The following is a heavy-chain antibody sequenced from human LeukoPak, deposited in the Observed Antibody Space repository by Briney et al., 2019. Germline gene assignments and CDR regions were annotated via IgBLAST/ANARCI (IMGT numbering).Heavy chain of an antibody. J-gene: IGHJ6*02. CDR3: TTLGMDV. V-gene: IGHV4-59*04. D-gene: IGHD2-15*01. CDR2: IYHSGST. Sequence: SETLSLTCTVSGGSISSYYWSWIRQPPGKGLEWIGYIYHSGSTYYNPSLKSRVTISVDRSKNQFSLKLSSVTAADTAVYYCTTLGMDVWGQGTTVTVSS. CDR1: GGSISSYY.